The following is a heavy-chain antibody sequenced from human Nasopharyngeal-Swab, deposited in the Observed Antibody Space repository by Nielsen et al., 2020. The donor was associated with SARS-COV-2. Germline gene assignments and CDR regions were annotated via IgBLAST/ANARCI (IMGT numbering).Heavy chain of an antibody. V-gene: IGHV3-9*01. J-gene: IGHJ4*02. Sequence: SLRLSCAASGFTFENYAMHWVRQPPGKGLEWVSGITWNSGNKGYAESVQGRFTISRDNAKNSLYLHMNSLRAEDTALYYCAKARRTDTYGYECFDSWGQGTLVTVSS. CDR3: AKARRTDTYGYECFDS. D-gene: IGHD5-18*01. CDR2: ITWNSGNK. CDR1: GFTFENYA.